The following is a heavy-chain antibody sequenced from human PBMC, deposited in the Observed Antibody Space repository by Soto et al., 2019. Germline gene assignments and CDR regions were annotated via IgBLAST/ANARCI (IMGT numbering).Heavy chain of an antibody. V-gene: IGHV4-61*01. Sequence: HVQLQESGPGLVKPSETLSLTCTVSGGSVNSGSYYWNWIRQTPGKGLEWIGEINHSGSTNYNPSLKSRVTISVDTSKNQFSLKLSSVTAADTAVYYCASAYTPQIKYFDYWGQGTLVTVSS. CDR1: GGSVNSGSYY. D-gene: IGHD2-2*02. J-gene: IGHJ4*02. CDR3: ASAYTPQIKYFDY. CDR2: INHSGST.